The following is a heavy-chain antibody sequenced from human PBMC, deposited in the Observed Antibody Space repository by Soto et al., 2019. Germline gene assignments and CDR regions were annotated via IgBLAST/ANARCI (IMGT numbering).Heavy chain of an antibody. CDR3: ARALGSGYDPGDY. CDR2: IIPIFGTT. V-gene: IGHV1-69*14. Sequence: QVQLVQSGAEVKKPGSSVKVSCKTSGDIFSGYSISWVRQAPGQGLEWMGGIIPIFGTTNYAQRFHGRVTIPADKSTSTVYMELYSLKSEDTAVYYCARALGSGYDPGDYWGQGTLVTVSS. D-gene: IGHD5-12*01. CDR1: GDIFSGYS. J-gene: IGHJ4*02.